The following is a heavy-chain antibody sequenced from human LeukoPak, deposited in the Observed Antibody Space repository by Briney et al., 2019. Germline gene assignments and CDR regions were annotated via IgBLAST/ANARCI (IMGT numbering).Heavy chain of an antibody. D-gene: IGHD2-15*01. V-gene: IGHV3-74*01. CDR2: INSDESST. CDR1: GFTFSAYW. CDR3: AKSRRAYCSGGSCFGLWDY. Sequence: GGSLRLSCAASGFTFSAYWMHWVRQAPGKGLVWVSRINSDESSTTHADSVKGRFTISRDNAKNTLYLQMNSLRAEDTAVYYCAKSRRAYCSGGSCFGLWDYWGQGTLVTVSS. J-gene: IGHJ4*02.